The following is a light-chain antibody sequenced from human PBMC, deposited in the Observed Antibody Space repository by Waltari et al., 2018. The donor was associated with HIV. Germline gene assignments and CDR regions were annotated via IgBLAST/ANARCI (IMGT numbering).Light chain of an antibody. Sequence: QSALTQPRSVSGSPGQSVTMSCSGTSSDVGGYKYVSWYQQHPGKAPKLLIYDVNKRPSGVSDRFSGSKSGNTASLTISGLQVEDEADYYCCSYAGSYTYVVLGGGTK. CDR1: SSDVGGYKY. V-gene: IGLV2-11*01. J-gene: IGLJ2*01. CDR2: DVN. CDR3: CSYAGSYTYVV.